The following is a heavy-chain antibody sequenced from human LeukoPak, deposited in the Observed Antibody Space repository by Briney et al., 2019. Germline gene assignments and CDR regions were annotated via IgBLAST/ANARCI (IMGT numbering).Heavy chain of an antibody. J-gene: IGHJ6*02. Sequence: PSQTLSPTCAVSGGSISSGGYSWSWIRQPPGKGLEWIGYIYHSGSTYYNPSLKSRVTISVDRSKNQFSLKLSSVTAADTAVYYCARDYGSYGMDVWGQGTTVTVSS. CDR1: GGSISSGGYS. D-gene: IGHD4-17*01. CDR2: IYHSGST. CDR3: ARDYGSYGMDV. V-gene: IGHV4-30-2*01.